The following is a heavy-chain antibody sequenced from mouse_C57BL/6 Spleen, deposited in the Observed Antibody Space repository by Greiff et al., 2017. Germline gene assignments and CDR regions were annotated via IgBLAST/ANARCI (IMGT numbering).Heavy chain of an antibody. V-gene: IGHV1-66*01. CDR3: ARVGYEGDWFAY. Sequence: LVESGPELVKPGASVKISCKASGYSFTSYYIHWVKQRPGQGLEWIGWIYPGSGNTKYNEKFKGKATLTADTSSSTAYMQLSSLTSEDSAVYYCARVGYEGDWFAYWGQGTLVTVSA. J-gene: IGHJ3*01. CDR1: GYSFTSYY. D-gene: IGHD2-2*01. CDR2: IYPGSGNT.